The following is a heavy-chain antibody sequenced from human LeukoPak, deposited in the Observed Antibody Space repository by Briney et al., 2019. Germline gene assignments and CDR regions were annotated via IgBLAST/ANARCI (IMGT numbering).Heavy chain of an antibody. CDR2: ISGSGSNT. Sequence: GGSLRLSCAASGFTFSYYAMSWVRQAPGKGLEWVSAISGSGSNTYYADSVKGRFTISSDNSKNTLYLQMNSLRAEETAVYYCAKDIFGSKYCTSASCSSGGNFWGQGTLVTVSS. D-gene: IGHD2-2*01. V-gene: IGHV3-23*01. J-gene: IGHJ4*02. CDR3: AKDIFGSKYCTSASCSSGGNF. CDR1: GFTFSYYA.